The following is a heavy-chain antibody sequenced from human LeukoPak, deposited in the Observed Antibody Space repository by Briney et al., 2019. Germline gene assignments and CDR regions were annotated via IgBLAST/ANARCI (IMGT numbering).Heavy chain of an antibody. CDR1: GDSVSSNSAA. J-gene: IGHJ4*02. Sequence: SQTLSLTCAISGDSVSSNSAAWNWIRQSPSRGLEWLRRTYYRSKWYNDYAVSVKSRITINPDTSKNQFSLQLNSVTPEDTAVYYCARARYCSGGSCYDEFDYWGQGTLVTVSS. CDR3: ARARYCSGGSCYDEFDY. CDR2: TYYRSKWYN. V-gene: IGHV6-1*01. D-gene: IGHD2-15*01.